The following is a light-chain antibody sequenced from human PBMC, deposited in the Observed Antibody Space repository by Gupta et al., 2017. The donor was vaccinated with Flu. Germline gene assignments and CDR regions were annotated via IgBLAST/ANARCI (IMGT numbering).Light chain of an antibody. Sequence: QSVLTQPPSVSAAPGQKVTISCSGSSSNIGNNYVSWYQQLPGTAPKLLIYDNNKRPSGIPDRFSGSKSGTSATLDITGLQTGDEADYYCGTGDSSLSAGWVFGGGTKLTVL. CDR2: DNN. J-gene: IGLJ3*02. CDR1: SSNIGNNY. CDR3: GTGDSSLSAGWV. V-gene: IGLV1-51*01.